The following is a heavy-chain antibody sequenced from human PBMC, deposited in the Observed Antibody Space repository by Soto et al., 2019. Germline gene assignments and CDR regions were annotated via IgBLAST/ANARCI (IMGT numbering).Heavy chain of an antibody. D-gene: IGHD3-22*01. J-gene: IGHJ5*02. Sequence: QVQLVQSGAEVKKPGASVKVSCKASGYTFTNYDINWVRQATGQGLGWMGWVDPISGNTVYAKKFRGRVAMTRDTSISTAYMELSSLRSDDTAVYYCARGYDKSSLFDPWGQGTLVTVSS. CDR2: VDPISGNT. V-gene: IGHV1-8*01. CDR3: ARGYDKSSLFDP. CDR1: GYTFTNYD.